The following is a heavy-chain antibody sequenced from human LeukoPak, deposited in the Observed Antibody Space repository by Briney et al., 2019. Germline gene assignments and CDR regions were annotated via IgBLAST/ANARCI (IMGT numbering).Heavy chain of an antibody. Sequence: SETLSLTCTVSGGSVHSYDHYWAWIRQPPGKGLEWMGTIYSSGTTSYNPSLKSRVTISVDTSSNHFYLNLISVTAADTALYYCARQPHSYGPDYYYYYMDLWGTGTTVTVSS. J-gene: IGHJ6*03. CDR3: ARQPHSYGPDYYYYYMDL. V-gene: IGHV4-39*01. CDR2: IYSSGTT. D-gene: IGHD5-18*01. CDR1: GGSVHSYDHY.